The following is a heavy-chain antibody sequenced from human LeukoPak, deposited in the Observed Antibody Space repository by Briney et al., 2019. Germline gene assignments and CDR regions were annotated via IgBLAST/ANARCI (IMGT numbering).Heavy chain of an antibody. J-gene: IGHJ4*02. CDR2: ISSSSSYI. CDR3: AKDIYGGSWPNDY. V-gene: IGHV3-21*01. D-gene: IGHD4-23*01. Sequence: GGSLRLSCAAPGFTFSSYSMNWVRQAPGKGLEWVSSISSSSSYIYYADSVKGRFTISRDNAKNSLYLQMNSLRAEDTAVYYCAKDIYGGSWPNDYWGQGTLVTVSS. CDR1: GFTFSSYS.